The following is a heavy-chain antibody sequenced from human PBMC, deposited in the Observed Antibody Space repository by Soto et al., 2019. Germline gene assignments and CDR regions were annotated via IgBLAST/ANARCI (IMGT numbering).Heavy chain of an antibody. CDR3: AATPRY. Sequence: QVQLQESGPGLVKPSETLSLSCNVSGGSVSGYHWSWIRQPPGKGLEWIGYINNNGHTDYNPSLESRVTISVDTSKNQISLNLASVTAADTAVYYCAATPRYWGPGTLVTVSS. V-gene: IGHV4-59*02. D-gene: IGHD1-26*01. J-gene: IGHJ4*02. CDR1: GGSVSGYH. CDR2: INNNGHT.